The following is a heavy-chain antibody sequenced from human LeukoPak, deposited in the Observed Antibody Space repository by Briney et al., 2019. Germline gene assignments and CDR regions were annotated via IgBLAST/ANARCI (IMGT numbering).Heavy chain of an antibody. CDR1: GFTVSSSY. CDR2: IYGGGGT. CDR3: ARDGCSSTSCYVDY. J-gene: IGHJ4*02. Sequence: GGSLRLSCTASGFTVSSSYMTWVRQAPGKGLEWVSLIYGGGGTYYADSVKGRFTISRHNSENTLYLQMNSLRAEDTAVYYCARDGCSSTSCYVDYWGQGTLVTVSS. D-gene: IGHD2-2*01. V-gene: IGHV3-53*01.